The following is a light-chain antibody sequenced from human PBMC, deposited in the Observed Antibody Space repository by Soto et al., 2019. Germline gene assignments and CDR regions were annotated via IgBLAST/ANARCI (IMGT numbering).Light chain of an antibody. V-gene: IGKV1-5*03. CDR1: QSIGSW. Sequence: DIQMTQSPSTLSSSVGDGVTITCRASQSIGSWLAWYQQKPGKAPKLLIYKATNIESGVPSRFSGSGSGTDFSLTISSLQPVDSAIYFCQHYHDFQYTFGPGTKLE. J-gene: IGKJ2*01. CDR2: KAT. CDR3: QHYHDFQYT.